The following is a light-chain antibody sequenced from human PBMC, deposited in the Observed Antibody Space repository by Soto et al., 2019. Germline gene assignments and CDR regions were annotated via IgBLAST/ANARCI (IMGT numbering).Light chain of an antibody. V-gene: IGKV3-20*01. J-gene: IGKJ5*01. CDR3: QQYDSSSIT. CDR2: GAS. CDR1: QSVSSSY. Sequence: SPGTLSLSPGERATLSCRASQSVSSSYLVWYQQKPGQAPRLLIYGASTRATAIPDRFSGSGSGTDFTLTISRLEPEDFAVYYCQQYDSSSITFGQGTRLEIK.